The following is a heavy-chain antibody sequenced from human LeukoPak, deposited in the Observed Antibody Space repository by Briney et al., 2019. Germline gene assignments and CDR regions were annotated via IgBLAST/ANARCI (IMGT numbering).Heavy chain of an antibody. Sequence: ASVKVSCKASGYTFTGHYMHWVRRAPGQGLEWMGWIDPNSGGTNYAQNFQGRVTMTRDTSITTGYMELSRLRSDDTAVYYCARDRPGYSSWFDPWGQGTLVTVSS. J-gene: IGHJ5*02. CDR2: IDPNSGGT. CDR3: ARDRPGYSSWFDP. CDR1: GYTFTGHY. V-gene: IGHV1-2*02. D-gene: IGHD6-19*01.